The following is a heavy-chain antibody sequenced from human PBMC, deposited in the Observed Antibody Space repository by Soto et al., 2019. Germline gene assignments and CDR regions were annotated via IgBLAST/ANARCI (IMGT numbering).Heavy chain of an antibody. CDR3: AKGVVVTAIQSYYYYGMDV. CDR1: GFTFSSYA. D-gene: IGHD2-21*02. V-gene: IGHV3-23*01. CDR2: ISGSGGST. Sequence: EVQLLESGGGLVQPGGSLRLSCASSGFTFSSYAMSWVRQAPGKGLEWVSAISGSGGSTYYADSVKGRFTISRDNFKNTLYLQMNSLRAEDTAVYYCAKGVVVTAIQSYYYYGMDVWGQGTTVTVSS. J-gene: IGHJ6*02.